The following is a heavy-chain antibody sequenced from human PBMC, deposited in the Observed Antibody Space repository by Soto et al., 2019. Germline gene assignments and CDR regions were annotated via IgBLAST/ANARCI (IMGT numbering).Heavy chain of an antibody. CDR3: AVSGPSRSGAWNAFDI. V-gene: IGHV3-21*04. CDR1: GFTFRSYT. CDR2: IRGFSPYT. Sequence: PGVSLRLSCVASGFTFRSYTMNWVRQAPGKGLEWVSAIRGFSPYTFYADSVKGRFTISRDNAKNSLYLQMNSLKASDTAMYYCAVSGPSRSGAWNAFDIWGQGTMVTVSS. J-gene: IGHJ3*02. D-gene: IGHD5-12*01.